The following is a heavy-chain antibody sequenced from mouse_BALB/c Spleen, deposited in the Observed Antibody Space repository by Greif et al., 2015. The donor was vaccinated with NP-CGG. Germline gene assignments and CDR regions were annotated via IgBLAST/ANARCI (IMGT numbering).Heavy chain of an antibody. D-gene: IGHD2-10*02. CDR1: GYTFTSYW. CDR2: IDPSDSET. J-gene: IGHJ2*01. Sequence: QVQLQQSGAELVKPGAPVKLSCKASGYTFTSYWMNWVKQRPGRGLEWIGRIDPSDSETHYNQKFKDKATLTVDKSSSTAYIQLSSLTSEDSAVYYCARLGYGNSYFDYWGQGTTLTVSS. CDR3: ARLGYGNSYFDY. V-gene: IGHV1-69*02.